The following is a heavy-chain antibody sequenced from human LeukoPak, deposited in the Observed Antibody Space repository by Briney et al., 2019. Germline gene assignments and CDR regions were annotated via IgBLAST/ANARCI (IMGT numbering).Heavy chain of an antibody. V-gene: IGHV3-9*01. J-gene: IGHJ3*02. CDR2: ISWNSGSI. CDR3: AKSMKVEVMAGPFDI. Sequence: PGGSLRLSCAASGFSFVDFAIHWFRQAPGKGREWVSGISWNSGSIGYADSVRGRFTISRDNAKNSLYLQMNSLRAEDTALYYCAKSMKVEVMAGPFDIWGQGTMVSVSS. D-gene: IGHD3-22*01. CDR1: GFSFVDFA.